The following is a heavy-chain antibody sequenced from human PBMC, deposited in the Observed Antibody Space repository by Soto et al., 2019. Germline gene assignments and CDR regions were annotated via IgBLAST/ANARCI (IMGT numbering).Heavy chain of an antibody. CDR2: VKSEGNST. J-gene: IGHJ4*02. V-gene: IGHV3-74*01. CDR1: GFTFSSYW. D-gene: IGHD1-1*01. CDR3: ARDNWNSY. Sequence: GGSLRLSCAASGFTFSSYWMHWVRQAPGKGLVWVSRVKSEGNSTSYADSVKGRFNISRDNAKNTLYLKIKSMRAEDTAVYYCARDNWNSYWGQGTLVTVSS.